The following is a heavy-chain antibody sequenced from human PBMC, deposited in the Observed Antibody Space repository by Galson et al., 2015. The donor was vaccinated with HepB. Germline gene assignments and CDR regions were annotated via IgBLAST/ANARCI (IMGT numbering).Heavy chain of an antibody. CDR1: GFTVNNNY. Sequence: SLRLSCAASGFTVNNNYMNWVRQAPGKGLEWLSTIYRGGNTFYADSVKGRFTISRDNSKNTLYLQMSGLRAEDTAVYYCVRGGAYGDENYWGQGSLVTVSS. D-gene: IGHD4-17*01. V-gene: IGHV3-66*01. CDR3: VRGGAYGDENY. CDR2: IYRGGNT. J-gene: IGHJ4*02.